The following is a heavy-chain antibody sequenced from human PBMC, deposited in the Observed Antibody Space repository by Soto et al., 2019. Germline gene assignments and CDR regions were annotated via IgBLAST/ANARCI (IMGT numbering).Heavy chain of an antibody. CDR3: ARGSGIVALPGELEDVNYDY. V-gene: IGHV4-34*01. CDR1: GQSFSGHS. J-gene: IGHJ4*02. D-gene: IGHD1-1*01. Sequence: QVQLQQWGAGLVKPSETLSLSCAVYGQSFSGHSWAWIRQPPGKGLEWIGEINESGSTYYNPSIMSRVTISTDTSKNQFSLKLSSVSAADTAAYFCARGSGIVALPGELEDVNYDYWGQGTLVNVSS. CDR2: INESGST.